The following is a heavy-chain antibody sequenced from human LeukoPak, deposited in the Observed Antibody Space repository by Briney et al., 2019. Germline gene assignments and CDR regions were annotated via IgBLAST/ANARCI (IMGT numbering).Heavy chain of an antibody. CDR2: INQDGSEK. J-gene: IGHJ5*02. Sequence: PGGSLRLSCAASGFTFTTYWMGWVRQAPGKGLEWVANINQDGSEKYYVDSVKGRFTISRDNAKNSLYLQMNSLRAEDTAVYYCASHYDSSGYYGYWFDPWGQGTLVTVSS. CDR3: ASHYDSSGYYGYWFDP. D-gene: IGHD3-22*01. CDR1: GFTFTTYW. V-gene: IGHV3-7*03.